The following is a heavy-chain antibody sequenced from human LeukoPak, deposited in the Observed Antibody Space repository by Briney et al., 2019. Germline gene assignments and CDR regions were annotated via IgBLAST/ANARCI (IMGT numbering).Heavy chain of an antibody. CDR2: INPYSGGT. CDR1: GYSFTGYY. V-gene: IGHV1-2*02. J-gene: IGHJ4*02. D-gene: IGHD3-10*01. Sequence: GASVKVSCKASGYSFTGYYMHWVRQAPGQGLEWMGWINPYSGGTNYAQKFQGRVTMTRDTSISTAYMELSRLRSDDTAVYYCARDRENYYGSGSFDYWGQGTLVTVSS. CDR3: ARDRENYYGSGSFDY.